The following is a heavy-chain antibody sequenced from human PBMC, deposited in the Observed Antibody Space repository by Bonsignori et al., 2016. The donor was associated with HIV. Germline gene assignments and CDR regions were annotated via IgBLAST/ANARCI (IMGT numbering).Heavy chain of an antibody. CDR1: GYTFTGYY. Sequence: ASVKVSCKASGYTFTGYYMHWVRQAPGQGLEWMGWINPNSGGTNYAQKFQGRVTMTRDTSISTAYMELSRLRSDDTAVYYCARGKRGRGSIAADGGDYWGQGTLVTVSS. D-gene: IGHD6-13*01. J-gene: IGHJ4*02. V-gene: IGHV1-2*02. CDR3: ARGKRGRGSIAADGGDY. CDR2: INPNSGGT.